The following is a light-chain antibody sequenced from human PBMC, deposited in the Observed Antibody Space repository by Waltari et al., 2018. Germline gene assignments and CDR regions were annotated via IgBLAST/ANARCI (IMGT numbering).Light chain of an antibody. Sequence: QSALTQPASVSGSPGQSITISCTGTSSDVGGYPYVSWYQHHPGKAPKLMIHYVNKRPSGVSNRFSGAKSVNTASLTISGLQAEDEADYYCSSYTTTSTFYVFGTGTKVTVL. CDR3: SSYTTTSTFYV. CDR1: SSDVGGYPY. V-gene: IGLV2-14*03. J-gene: IGLJ1*01. CDR2: YVN.